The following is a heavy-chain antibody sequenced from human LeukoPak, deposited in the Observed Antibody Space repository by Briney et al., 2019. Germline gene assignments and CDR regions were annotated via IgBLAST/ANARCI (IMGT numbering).Heavy chain of an antibody. D-gene: IGHD3-16*01. CDR3: VCLGLGGLSLD. V-gene: IGHV3-9*01. CDR1: GFTFDDYA. Sequence: GGSLRLSCAASGFTFDDYAMHWVRQAPGKGLEWVSGISWNSGSIGYADSVKGRFTISRDNAKNSLYLQMNSLRVEDTAVYYCVCLGLGGLSLDWGQGTLVTVSS. J-gene: IGHJ4*02. CDR2: ISWNSGSI.